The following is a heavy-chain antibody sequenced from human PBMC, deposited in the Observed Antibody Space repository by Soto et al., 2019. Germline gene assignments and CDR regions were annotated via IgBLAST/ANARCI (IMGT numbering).Heavy chain of an antibody. J-gene: IGHJ4*02. CDR1: GYTFTSYY. V-gene: IGHV1-46*01. CDR3: ARVHKAYSSGWFPSQAFDY. D-gene: IGHD6-19*01. CDR2: INPSGGST. Sequence: ASVKVSCKASGYTFTSYYMHWVRQAPGQGLEWMGIINPSGGSTSYAQKFQGRVTMTKNTLYLQMNSLRAEDTAVYYCARVHKAYSSGWFPSQAFDYWGQGTLVTVSS.